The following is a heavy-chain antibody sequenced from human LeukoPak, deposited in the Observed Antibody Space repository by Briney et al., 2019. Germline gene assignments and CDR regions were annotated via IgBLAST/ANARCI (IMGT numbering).Heavy chain of an antibody. J-gene: IGHJ4*02. V-gene: IGHV3-30-3*01. CDR2: ISYDGSNK. D-gene: IGHD5-12*01. CDR1: GFTFSSYA. CDR3: ARGGRGYDLPPDY. Sequence: PGGSLRLSCAASGFTFSSYAMHWVRQAPGKGLEWVAVISYDGSNKYYADSVKGRFTISRDNSKNTLYLQMNSLRAEDTAVYYCARGGRGYDLPPDYWGQGTLVTVSS.